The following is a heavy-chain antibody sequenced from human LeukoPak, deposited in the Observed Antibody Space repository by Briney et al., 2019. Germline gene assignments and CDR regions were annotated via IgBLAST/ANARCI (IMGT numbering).Heavy chain of an antibody. J-gene: IGHJ5*02. CDR1: GGSFSGYY. D-gene: IGHD3-10*01. V-gene: IGHV4-34*01. CDR3: ARDPVLLWFGELSP. CDR2: INHSGST. Sequence: KPSETLSLTFAVYGGSFSGYYWSWIRQPPGKGLEWIGEINHSGSTNYNPSLKSRVTISVDTSKNQFSLKLSSVTATDTAVYYCARDPVLLWFGELSPWGQGTLVTASS.